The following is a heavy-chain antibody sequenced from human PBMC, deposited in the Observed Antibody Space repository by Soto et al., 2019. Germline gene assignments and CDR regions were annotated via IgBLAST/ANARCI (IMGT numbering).Heavy chain of an antibody. CDR2: ISGSGTST. V-gene: IGHV3-23*01. CDR1: GFTFSNYA. D-gene: IGHD2-21*02. J-gene: IGHJ4*02. CDR3: AKVAHGGDCYSY. Sequence: LRLSCAASGFTFSNYAMTWVRQAPGKGLEWVSLISGSGTSTYYADSVKGRFTISRGNSKNTLYLQMNSLRAEDTALYYCAKVAHGGDCYSYWGQGTLVTVSS.